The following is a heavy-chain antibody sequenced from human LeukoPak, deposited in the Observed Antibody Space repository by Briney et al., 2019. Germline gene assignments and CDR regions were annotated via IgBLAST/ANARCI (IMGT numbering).Heavy chain of an antibody. CDR2: ISSSSSYI. J-gene: IGHJ4*02. V-gene: IGHV3-21*01. CDR1: GFTFSSYS. D-gene: IGHD5-18*01. CDR3: ARDGFEVGSYGYDVDY. Sequence: GGSLRLSCAASGFTFSSYSMNWVRQDPGKGLEWVSSISSSSSYIYYADSVKGRFTISRDNAKNSLYLQMNSLRAEDTAVYYCARDGFEVGSYGYDVDYWGQGTLVTVSS.